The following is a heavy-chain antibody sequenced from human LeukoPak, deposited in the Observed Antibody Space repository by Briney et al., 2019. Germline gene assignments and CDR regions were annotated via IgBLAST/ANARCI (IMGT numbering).Heavy chain of an antibody. CDR2: IRQDGSGK. CDR3: VRWLYNSGWAIDY. J-gene: IGHJ4*02. D-gene: IGHD6-19*01. V-gene: IGHV3-7*01. CDR1: GFTFSNYY. Sequence: PGGSLRLSCTASGFTFSNYYMAWVRQAPGKGLEWVANIRQDGSGKFYADSVKGRFTISRDSAKNSLFLQMNSLRADDTAVYFCVRWLYNSGWAIDYWGQGTLVTVSS.